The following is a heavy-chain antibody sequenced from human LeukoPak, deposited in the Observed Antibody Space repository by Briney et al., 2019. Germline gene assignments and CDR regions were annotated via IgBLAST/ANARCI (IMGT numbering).Heavy chain of an antibody. CDR2: IYYSGST. Sequence: SETLSLTCTVSGGSISSSSYYWGWIRQPPGKGLEWIGSIYYSGSTYYNPSLKSRVTISVDTSKNQFSLKLSSVTAADTAVYYCARTHLGTPDYGDYWGQGTLSPSPQ. V-gene: IGHV4-39*01. CDR1: GGSISSSSYY. J-gene: IGHJ4*02. CDR3: ARTHLGTPDYGDY. D-gene: IGHD3-10*01.